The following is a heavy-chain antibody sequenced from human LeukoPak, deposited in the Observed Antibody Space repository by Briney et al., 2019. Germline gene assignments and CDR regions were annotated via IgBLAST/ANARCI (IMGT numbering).Heavy chain of an antibody. J-gene: IGHJ4*02. V-gene: IGHV4-59*12. CDR2: IYYSGST. CDR3: ARGLNSSGWYSGFDY. Sequence: SSETLSLTCTVSGGSISSYYWSWIRQPPGKGLEWIGYIYYSGSTNYNPSLKSRVTISVDTSKNQFSLKLSSVTAADTAVYYCARGLNSSGWYSGFDYWGQGTLVTVSS. D-gene: IGHD6-19*01. CDR1: GGSISSYY.